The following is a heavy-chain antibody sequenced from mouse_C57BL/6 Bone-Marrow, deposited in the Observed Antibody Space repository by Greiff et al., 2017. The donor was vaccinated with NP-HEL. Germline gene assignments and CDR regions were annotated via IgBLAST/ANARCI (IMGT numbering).Heavy chain of an antibody. CDR3: ARAYSFYDGYYVWYFDV. CDR2: INPSNGGT. V-gene: IGHV1-53*01. J-gene: IGHJ1*03. Sequence: QVQLQQPGTELVKPGASVKLSCKASGYTFTSYWMHWVKQRPGQGLEWIGNINPSNGGTNYNEKFKSKATLTVEKSSSTAYIQLSSLTSEYSAVYYCARAYSFYDGYYVWYFDVWGTGTTVTVSS. D-gene: IGHD2-3*01. CDR1: GYTFTSYW.